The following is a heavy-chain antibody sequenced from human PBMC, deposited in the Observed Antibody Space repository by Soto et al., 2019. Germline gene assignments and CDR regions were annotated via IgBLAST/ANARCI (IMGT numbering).Heavy chain of an antibody. Sequence: EVQLVESGGGLVKPGGSLRLPCAASGFTFSNAWMSWVRQAPGKGLEWVGRIKSKTDGGTTDYAAPVKGRFTISRDDSKNTLYLQMNSLKTEDTAVYYCTTPRTWYYYYGMDVWGQGTTVTVSS. CDR3: TTPRTWYYYYGMDV. J-gene: IGHJ6*02. V-gene: IGHV3-15*01. CDR2: IKSKTDGGTT. CDR1: GFTFSNAW.